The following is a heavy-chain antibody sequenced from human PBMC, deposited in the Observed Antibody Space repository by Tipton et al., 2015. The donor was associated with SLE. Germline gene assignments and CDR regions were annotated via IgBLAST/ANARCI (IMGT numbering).Heavy chain of an antibody. V-gene: IGHV4-38-2*02. CDR2: IYHSGST. J-gene: IGHJ4*02. Sequence: TLSLTCTVSGYSISSGYYWGWIRQPPGKGLEWIGSIYHSGSTYYTPSLKSRVTISEETSKNQFSRKLSSVTAAATAVYYCARDFGGSGWYTADYWGQGTLVTVS. CDR3: ARDFGGSGWYTADY. D-gene: IGHD6-19*01. CDR1: GYSISSGYY.